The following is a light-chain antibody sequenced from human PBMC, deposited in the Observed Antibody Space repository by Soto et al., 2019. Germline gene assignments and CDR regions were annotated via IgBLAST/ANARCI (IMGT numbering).Light chain of an antibody. V-gene: IGLV2-8*01. Sequence: QSVLTRPPSASGAPGPSVTISCTGTNSEVGGYNNVSCYQQRQSKAPKLMIYEVSKRPSGVPDRFSGSKSGNTASLTVSGLQAEDEADYYCSSYAGSNNLYVFGTGTRSPS. CDR1: NSEVGGYNN. CDR3: SSYAGSNNLYV. CDR2: EVS. J-gene: IGLJ1*01.